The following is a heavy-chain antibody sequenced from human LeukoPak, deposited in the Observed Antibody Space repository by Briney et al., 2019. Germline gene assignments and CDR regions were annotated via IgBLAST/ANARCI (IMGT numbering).Heavy chain of an antibody. CDR2: IYYSGST. J-gene: IGHJ3*02. CDR1: AGSISSSSYC. CDR3: AREDAEQMDNSFDI. D-gene: IGHD5-24*01. Sequence: PSETLSLTCTVSAGSISSSSYCWGWIRQPPGKGLEWIVSIYYSGSTYYNPSLKSRLTISIDTSKNQFSLKLRSVTAADTAVYYCAREDAEQMDNSFDIWGQGTMVTVSS. V-gene: IGHV4-39*07.